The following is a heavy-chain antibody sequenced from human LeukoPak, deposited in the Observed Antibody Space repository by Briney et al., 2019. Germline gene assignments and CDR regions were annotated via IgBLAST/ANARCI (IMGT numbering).Heavy chain of an antibody. CDR3: ARDAVALED. D-gene: IGHD1-1*01. J-gene: IGHJ4*02. Sequence: QSGGSLRLSCAASGFTFSNFPMPWVRQAPGKGLEWLAVVSYDGSNKFYADSVRGRFTVSRDNSQDTLYLQMNSLKTDDTAVYYCARDAVALEDWGQGTLVTVSS. CDR2: VSYDGSNK. CDR1: GFTFSNFP. V-gene: IGHV3-30-3*01.